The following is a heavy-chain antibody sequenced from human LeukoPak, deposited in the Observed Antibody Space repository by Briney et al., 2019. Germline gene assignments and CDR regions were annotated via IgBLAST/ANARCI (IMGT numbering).Heavy chain of an antibody. V-gene: IGHV4-59*01. J-gene: IGHJ4*02. Sequence: PSETLSLTCSVSGDSMSSYYWNWIRQPPGKGLEWIGNIYYSGSTDYNPSLKSRVTISVDTSKNQFSLKLSSVTAADTAVYFCARAASWYSVFDSWGQGTLATVSS. CDR2: IYYSGST. CDR3: ARAASWYSVFDS. D-gene: IGHD6-13*01. CDR1: GDSMSSYY.